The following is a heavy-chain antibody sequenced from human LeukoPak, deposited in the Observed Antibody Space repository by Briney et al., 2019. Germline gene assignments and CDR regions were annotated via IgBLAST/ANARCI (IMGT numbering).Heavy chain of an antibody. CDR2: ISGSGGNT. J-gene: IGHJ4*02. CDR3: ARIKYFEN. Sequence: GGSLRLSCAASGFTLSSYAMSWVRQATGKGLEWVSAISGSGGNTYYADSVKGRFTISRDNSKNTLYLQMNSLRAEDTAVYYCARIKYFENWGQGTLVTVSS. V-gene: IGHV3-23*01. D-gene: IGHD5-24*01. CDR1: GFTLSSYA.